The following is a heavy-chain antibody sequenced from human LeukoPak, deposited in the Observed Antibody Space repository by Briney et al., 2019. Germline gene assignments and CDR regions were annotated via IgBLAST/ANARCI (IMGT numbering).Heavy chain of an antibody. Sequence: SQTLSLTCAISGDSVSSNSAAWNWIRQSPSRGLEWLGGTYYRSKWYNDYAVSVKSRITINPDTSKNQFSLQLNSVTPEDTAVYYCARDWPYYYDSGAGEKFHNWFDPWGQGTLVTVSS. D-gene: IGHD3-22*01. CDR3: ARDWPYYYDSGAGEKFHNWFDP. CDR1: GDSVSSNSAA. V-gene: IGHV6-1*01. CDR2: TYYRSKWYN. J-gene: IGHJ5*02.